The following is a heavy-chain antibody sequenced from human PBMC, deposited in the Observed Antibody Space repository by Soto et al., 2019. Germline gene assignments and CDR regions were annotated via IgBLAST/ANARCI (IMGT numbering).Heavy chain of an antibody. CDR1: GFTFSSYA. CDR2: ISGSGGST. J-gene: IGHJ6*02. V-gene: IGHV3-23*01. Sequence: PGGSLRLSCAASGFTFSSYAMSWVRQAPGKGLEWVSAISGSGGSTYYADSVKGRFTISRDNSKNTLYLQMNSLRAEDTAVYYCAKDLRRAAAETRWYYYYGMDVWGQGTTVTVSS. CDR3: AKDLRRAAAETRWYYYYGMDV. D-gene: IGHD6-13*01.